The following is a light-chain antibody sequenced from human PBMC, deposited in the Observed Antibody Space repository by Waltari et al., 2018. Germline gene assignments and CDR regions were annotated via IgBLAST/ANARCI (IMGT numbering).Light chain of an antibody. Sequence: QSALTQPASVSGSPGQSITISCTGTNSDVGRFKYVSWFQQLPGIAPKLLLFDVSKRPPGVSNRFSVSKAASTASLTISGLQAEDEATYYCMSYTSASTYVLFGGGTNLTVL. CDR2: DVS. CDR3: MSYTSASTYVL. J-gene: IGLJ2*01. CDR1: NSDVGRFKY. V-gene: IGLV2-14*03.